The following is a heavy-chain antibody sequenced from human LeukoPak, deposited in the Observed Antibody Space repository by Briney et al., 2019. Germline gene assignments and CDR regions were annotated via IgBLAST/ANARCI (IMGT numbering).Heavy chain of an antibody. CDR1: GDSISSSY. V-gene: IGHV4-59*01. J-gene: IGHJ3*01. Sequence: PSETLSLTCTVSGDSISSSYWSWIRQPPGKGLEWVGYIYYSGSTNYNPSLKSRVTISVDTSKNQFSLKLSSVTAADTAVYYCARVGAGCFDFWGQGTMVTVSS. CDR3: ARVGAGCFDF. D-gene: IGHD1-26*01. CDR2: IYYSGST.